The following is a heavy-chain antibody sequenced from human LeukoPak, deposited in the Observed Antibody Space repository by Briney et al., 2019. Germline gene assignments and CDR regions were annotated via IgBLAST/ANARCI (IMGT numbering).Heavy chain of an antibody. CDR1: GFTFSTYA. J-gene: IGHJ4*02. Sequence: QSGGSLRLSCAASGFTFSTYAMGWVRQAPGKGLEWVSAISGGGGSTYYADSVKGRFTISRDNSKNTLYLQMNSLSAEDTAVYYCAKAQELGNYEFFLFDYWGQGALVTVSS. CDR2: ISGGGGST. D-gene: IGHD7-27*01. V-gene: IGHV3-23*01. CDR3: AKAQELGNYEFFLFDY.